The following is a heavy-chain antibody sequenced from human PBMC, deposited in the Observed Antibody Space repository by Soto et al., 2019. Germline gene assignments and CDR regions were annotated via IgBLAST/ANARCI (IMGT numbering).Heavy chain of an antibody. Sequence: GGSLRLSCAASGFTFSSYAMSWVRQAPGKGLEWVSAISGSGGSTYYADSVKGRFTISRDNSKNTLYLQMNSLRAEDTAVYYCAKDARRVLRVLEWADEESWFDPWGQGTLVTVSS. D-gene: IGHD3-3*01. J-gene: IGHJ5*02. CDR1: GFTFSSYA. V-gene: IGHV3-23*01. CDR3: AKDARRVLRVLEWADEESWFDP. CDR2: ISGSGGST.